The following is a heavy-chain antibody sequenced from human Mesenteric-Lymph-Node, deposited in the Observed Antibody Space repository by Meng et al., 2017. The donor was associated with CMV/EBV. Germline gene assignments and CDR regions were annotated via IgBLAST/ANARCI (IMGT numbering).Heavy chain of an antibody. J-gene: IGHJ4*02. CDR2: IRSQTHHYAT. CDR1: FSGCA. CDR3: AKTPFRGSGNPSVAFDS. V-gene: IGHV3-73*01. D-gene: IGHD3-10*01. Sequence: FSGCAMHWVRQASGEGLGWVGRIRSQTHHYATAYTASVRGRFAITRDNSKNTLFLQMNSLRGEDTGIYYCAKTPFRGSGNPSVAFDSWGQGTLVTVSS.